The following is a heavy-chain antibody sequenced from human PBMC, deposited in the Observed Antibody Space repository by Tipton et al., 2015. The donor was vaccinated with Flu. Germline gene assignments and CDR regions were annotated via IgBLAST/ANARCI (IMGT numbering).Heavy chain of an antibody. CDR1: GLTVSRSY. CDR3: ALSSTNGPYFFDL. V-gene: IGHV3-66*01. J-gene: IGHJ4*02. Sequence: SLRLSRAASGLTVSRSYMNWVRQAPGRGLEWVSSFYAGGTTLYADSVNGRFTISRDAAQNTLFLQLNSLRDDDTAVYHCALSSTNGPYFFDLWGPGTLVTVSS. D-gene: IGHD1-26*01. CDR2: FYAGGTT.